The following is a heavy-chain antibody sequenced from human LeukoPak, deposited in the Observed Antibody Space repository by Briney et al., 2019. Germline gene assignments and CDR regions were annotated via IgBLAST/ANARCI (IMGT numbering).Heavy chain of an antibody. CDR1: GGSINSNNYY. J-gene: IGHJ2*01. D-gene: IGHD3-16*01. CDR3: AREWPGITAGYFDL. Sequence: SETLSLTCTVSGGSINSNNYYWSWIRQPPGKGLEWIGYIYYSGSTNYNPSLKSRVTISVDTSKNQFSLKLSSVTAADTAVYYCAREWPGITAGYFDLWGRGTLVTVSS. V-gene: IGHV4-61*01. CDR2: IYYSGST.